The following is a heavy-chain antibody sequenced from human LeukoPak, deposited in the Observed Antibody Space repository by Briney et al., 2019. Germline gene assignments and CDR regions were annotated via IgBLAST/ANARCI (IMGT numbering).Heavy chain of an antibody. V-gene: IGHV1-2*02. CDR2: INPNSGGT. CDR3: AREDYDILTGSDY. J-gene: IGHJ4*02. CDR1: GYTFTGYY. D-gene: IGHD3-9*01. Sequence: GASVKVSCKASGYTFTGYYMHWVRQAPGQGLEWMGWINPNSGGTNYAQKFQGRVTMTRDTSISTAYRELSRLRSDDTAVYYCAREDYDILTGSDYWGQGTLVTVSS.